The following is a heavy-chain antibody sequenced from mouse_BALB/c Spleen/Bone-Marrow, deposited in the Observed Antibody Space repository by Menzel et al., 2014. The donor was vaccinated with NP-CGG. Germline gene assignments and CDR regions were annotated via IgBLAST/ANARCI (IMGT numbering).Heavy chain of an antibody. V-gene: IGHV10-1*02. Sequence: VQLKESGGGLVQPKGSLKLSCAASGFTFNTYAMNWVRQAPGKGLEWVARIRSKSNNYATYYADSVKDRFTISRDDSQSMLYLQVNNLKTEDTAMYYCVRQNYDYAWFAYWGQGTLVTVSA. D-gene: IGHD2-4*01. J-gene: IGHJ3*01. CDR1: GFTFNTYA. CDR2: IRSKSNNYAT. CDR3: VRQNYDYAWFAY.